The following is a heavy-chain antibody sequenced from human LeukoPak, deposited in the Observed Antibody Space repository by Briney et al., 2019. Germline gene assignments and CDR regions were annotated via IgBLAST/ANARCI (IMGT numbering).Heavy chain of an antibody. CDR2: IYSGGDT. CDR1: GFTVSSNY. V-gene: IGHV3-53*01. J-gene: IGHJ4*02. D-gene: IGHD6-19*01. Sequence: GGSLRLSCAASGFTVSSNYMTWVRQAPGKGLEWVSVIYSGGDTYYADSVKGRFTISRDNAKNSLYLQMNSLRAEDTAVYHCARSQIAVAAYYFDYWGQGTLVTVSS. CDR3: ARSQIAVAAYYFDY.